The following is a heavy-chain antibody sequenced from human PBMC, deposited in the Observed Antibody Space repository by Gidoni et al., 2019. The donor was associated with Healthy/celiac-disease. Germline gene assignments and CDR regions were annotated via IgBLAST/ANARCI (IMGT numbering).Heavy chain of an antibody. Sequence: EVQLVESGGGLIQPGGSLRLSCAASGFTVSSNYMSWVRQAPGKGLEWVSVIYSGGSTYYADSVKGRFTISRDNSKNTLYLQMNSLRAEDTAVYYCAREGIRTLVTVTSYGMDVWGQGTTVTVSS. V-gene: IGHV3-53*01. J-gene: IGHJ6*02. CDR2: IYSGGST. D-gene: IGHD3-16*01. CDR1: GFTVSSNY. CDR3: AREGIRTLVTVTSYGMDV.